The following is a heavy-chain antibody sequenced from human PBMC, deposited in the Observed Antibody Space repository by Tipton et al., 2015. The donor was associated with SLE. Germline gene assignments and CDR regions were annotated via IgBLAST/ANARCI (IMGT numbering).Heavy chain of an antibody. CDR1: GYSISSGYY. CDR2: IYHSGST. Sequence: LVKPTETLSLTCTVSGYSISSGYYWGWIRQPPGRGLECIGNIYHSGSTYYNPSLKSRVTISVDTSKNQFSLRLSSVTAADTAVYYCARGDTGTGWFDPWGQGILVTVSS. V-gene: IGHV4-38-2*02. CDR3: ARGDTGTGWFDP. J-gene: IGHJ5*02. D-gene: IGHD4-11*01.